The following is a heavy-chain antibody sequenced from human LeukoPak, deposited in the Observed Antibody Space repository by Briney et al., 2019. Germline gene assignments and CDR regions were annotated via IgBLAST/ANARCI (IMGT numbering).Heavy chain of an antibody. CDR1: GGSFSGYY. V-gene: IGHV4-34*01. Sequence: PSETLSLTCAVYGGSFSGYYWSWIRQSPGKGLEWIAEINHSGSTDYNPSLKSRLTISVDTSMKQFSLNLTSVTAADTAVYYCASVMYDSSGYYYGPFDCWGQGTLVTVAP. D-gene: IGHD3-22*01. CDR2: INHSGST. CDR3: ASVMYDSSGYYYGPFDC. J-gene: IGHJ4*02.